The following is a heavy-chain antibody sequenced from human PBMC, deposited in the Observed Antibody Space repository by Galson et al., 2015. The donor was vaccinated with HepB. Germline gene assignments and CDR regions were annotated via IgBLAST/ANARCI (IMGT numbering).Heavy chain of an antibody. Sequence: SVKVSCKASGYTFTSYAMHWVRQAPGQRLEWVGWINGYNGKTNYSQKFQGRVTITRDTSTSIAYMELSSLRSEDTAIYYCARAYYDLLTGYGRIAFDIWGQGTMVTVSS. CDR2: INGYNGKT. J-gene: IGHJ3*02. CDR3: ARAYYDLLTGYGRIAFDI. CDR1: GYTFTSYA. D-gene: IGHD3-9*01. V-gene: IGHV1-3*01.